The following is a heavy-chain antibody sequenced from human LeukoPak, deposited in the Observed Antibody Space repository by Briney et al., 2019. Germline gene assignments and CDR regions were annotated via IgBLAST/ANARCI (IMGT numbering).Heavy chain of an antibody. CDR2: IWYDGSNK. J-gene: IGHJ4*02. V-gene: IGHV3-33*01. Sequence: GGSLRFSCAASGFTFSSYGMHWVRQAPGKGLEWVAVIWYDGSNKYYADSVKGRFTISRDNSKNTLYLQMNSLRAEDTAVYYCARAEVVVAATTFDYWGQGTLVTVSS. CDR1: GFTFSSYG. CDR3: ARAEVVVAATTFDY. D-gene: IGHD2-15*01.